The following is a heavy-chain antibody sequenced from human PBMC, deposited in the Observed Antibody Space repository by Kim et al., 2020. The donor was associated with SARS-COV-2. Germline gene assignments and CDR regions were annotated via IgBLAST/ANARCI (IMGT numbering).Heavy chain of an antibody. J-gene: IGHJ5*01. CDR3: AKDMMYTSDWFDS. D-gene: IGHD6-19*01. Sequence: GGSLRLSCTASGFTFSNYDMSWVRQAPGKGLEWVAAISGSAGSTYYADFVKGRFTISRDNSKNTLYVQMNTLRTEDTAMYYCAKDMMYTSDWFDSWDQGT. V-gene: IGHV3-23*01. CDR1: GFTFSNYD. CDR2: ISGSAGST.